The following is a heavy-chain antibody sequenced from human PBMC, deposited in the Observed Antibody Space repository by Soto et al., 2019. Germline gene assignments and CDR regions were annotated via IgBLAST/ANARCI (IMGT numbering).Heavy chain of an antibody. Sequence: DVQLLESGGGLVQPEGSLRLSCAASGFTFSSYAMGWVRQGPGQGLEWVAVVSIGGSTHYADSVRGRFTISRDSSKNTLSLQMNSLTAEDTAVYFCAKRRGAGGHFDYWGQGALVTVSS. CDR1: GFTFSSYA. V-gene: IGHV3-23*01. CDR2: VSIGGST. CDR3: AKRRGAGGHFDY. D-gene: IGHD2-15*01. J-gene: IGHJ4*02.